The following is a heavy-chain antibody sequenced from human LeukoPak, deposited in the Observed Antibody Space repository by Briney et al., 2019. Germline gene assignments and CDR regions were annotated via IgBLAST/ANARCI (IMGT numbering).Heavy chain of an antibody. CDR2: IYHTGDT. V-gene: IGHV4-59*08. Sequence: SETLSLTCTVSGGSISSSYWSWIRQPPGLGLEWIGYIYHTGDTNYNPSLKSRVTFSLDTSKNQFSLKLSSVTAADTAVYYCARAGDYYDSSGQGYFDYWGQGTLVTVSS. D-gene: IGHD3-22*01. J-gene: IGHJ4*02. CDR3: ARAGDYYDSSGQGYFDY. CDR1: GGSISSSY.